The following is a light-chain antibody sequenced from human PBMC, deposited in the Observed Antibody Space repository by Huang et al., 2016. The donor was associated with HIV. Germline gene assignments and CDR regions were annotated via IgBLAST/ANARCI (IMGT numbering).Light chain of an antibody. J-gene: IGKJ1*01. V-gene: IGKV3-20*01. Sequence: EIVLTQSPGTLSLSPGARATLSCRASQSVSSSYLAWYQQKPGQAPRLLISGASSRATGIPDRFSGSGSGTDFTLTISRLEPEDFAVYYCQQYGRSVWTFGQGTKVEIK. CDR3: QQYGRSVWT. CDR1: QSVSSSY. CDR2: GAS.